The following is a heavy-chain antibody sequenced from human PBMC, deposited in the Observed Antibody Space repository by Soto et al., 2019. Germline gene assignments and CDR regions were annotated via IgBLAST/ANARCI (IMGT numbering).Heavy chain of an antibody. CDR2: IYHSGST. CDR3: ARTPWDGYTGYSFEY. J-gene: IGHJ4*02. CDR1: GGSISSSNW. D-gene: IGHD5-18*01. Sequence: QVQLQESGPGLVKPSGTLSLTCAVSGGSISSSNWWSWVRQPPGKGLEWIGEIYHSGSTNYNPSLKSRGTISVDKSQNPFSLKLSSVTAADTAVYSCARTPWDGYTGYSFEYWGQGTLVTVSS. V-gene: IGHV4-4*02.